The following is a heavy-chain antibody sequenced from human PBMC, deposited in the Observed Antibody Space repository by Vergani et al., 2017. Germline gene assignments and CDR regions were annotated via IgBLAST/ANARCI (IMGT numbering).Heavy chain of an antibody. Sequence: EVQLLESGGGLVQPGGSLRLFCAASGFTFSSYVMSWVRQAPGKGLEWVSAISGSGGSTYYADSVKGRFTISRDNSKNTLYLQMNSLSAEDTAVYYCATAGCSSTSCYNYYYYMDVWGKGTTVTVSS. CDR1: GFTFSSYV. CDR3: ATAGCSSTSCYNYYYYMDV. D-gene: IGHD2-2*02. CDR2: ISGSGGST. V-gene: IGHV3-23*01. J-gene: IGHJ6*03.